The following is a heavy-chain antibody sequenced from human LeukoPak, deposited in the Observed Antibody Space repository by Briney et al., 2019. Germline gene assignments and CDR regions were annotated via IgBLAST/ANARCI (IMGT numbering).Heavy chain of an antibody. CDR3: ARDRPTGNFDY. CDR1: GYYISSGYY. Sequence: SETLSLTCTVSGYYISSGYYWGWIRQPPGKGLEWIGSINHSGNTYYNPSLKSRVTISVDTSKNQFSLYLSSVTAADTAVYYCARDRPTGNFDYWGQGTLVTVSS. V-gene: IGHV4-38-2*02. CDR2: INHSGNT. J-gene: IGHJ4*02. D-gene: IGHD2-8*02.